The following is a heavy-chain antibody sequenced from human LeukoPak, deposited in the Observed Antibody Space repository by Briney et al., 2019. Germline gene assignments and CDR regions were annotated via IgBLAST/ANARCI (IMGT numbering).Heavy chain of an antibody. D-gene: IGHD3-10*01. Sequence: SVKVYCKASGGTFSSYAISWVRQAPGQGLEWMGRIIPILGIANYAQKFQGRVTITADKSTSTAYMELSSLRSEDTAVYYCARDNMVRGVIGWFDPWGQGTLVTVSS. CDR1: GGTFSSYA. J-gene: IGHJ5*02. V-gene: IGHV1-69*04. CDR3: ARDNMVRGVIGWFDP. CDR2: IIPILGIA.